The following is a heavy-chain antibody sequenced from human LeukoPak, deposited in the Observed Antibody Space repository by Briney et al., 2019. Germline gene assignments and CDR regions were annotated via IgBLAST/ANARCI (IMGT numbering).Heavy chain of an antibody. J-gene: IGHJ4*02. CDR3: ARNSRTTVVIPIGY. Sequence: ASVKVSCKASGYTFTTYEIHWVRQAPGQGLEWMGWMNPNSGNTAYVQKFQGRVTMTRDTSISTAYMELSRLRSDDTAVYYCARNSRTTVVIPIGYWGQGTLVTVSS. V-gene: IGHV1-8*02. CDR2: MNPNSGNT. D-gene: IGHD4-23*01. CDR1: GYTFTTYE.